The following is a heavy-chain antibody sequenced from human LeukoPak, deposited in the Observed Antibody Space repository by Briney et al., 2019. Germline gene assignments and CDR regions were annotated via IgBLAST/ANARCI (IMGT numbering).Heavy chain of an antibody. D-gene: IGHD5-24*01. CDR3: ATDHSMANTAWWFDP. V-gene: IGHV1-46*01. J-gene: IGHJ5*02. CDR1: GYTFTSHY. CDR2: INPTGGST. Sequence: ASVKVSCKASGYTFTSHYLRWVRQAPGQGLEWMGTINPTGGSTNYAQKFQGRVTMSRDMSTSTVYMELSSLRSEDTAFYYCATDHSMANTAWWFDPWGQGTLVTVSS.